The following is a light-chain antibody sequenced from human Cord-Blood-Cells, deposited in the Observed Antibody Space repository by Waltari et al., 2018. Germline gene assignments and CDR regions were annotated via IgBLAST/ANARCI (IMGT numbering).Light chain of an antibody. J-gene: IGLJ3*02. Sequence: QSALTQPASVSGSPGQSITISCPGTSSDAGGYNYVAWYQQHPGKAPKLMIYDVSNRPSGVSNRFSGSKSGNTASLTISGLQAEDEADYYCSSYTSSSTEFGGGTKLTVL. CDR3: SSYTSSSTE. CDR1: SSDAGGYNY. V-gene: IGLV2-14*03. CDR2: DVS.